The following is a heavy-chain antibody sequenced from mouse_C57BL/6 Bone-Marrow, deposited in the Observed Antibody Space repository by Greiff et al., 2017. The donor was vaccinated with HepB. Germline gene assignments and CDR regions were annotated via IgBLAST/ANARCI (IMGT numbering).Heavy chain of an antibody. D-gene: IGHD2-4*01. J-gene: IGHJ1*03. CDR3: ARKITTRDWYFDV. V-gene: IGHV1-50*01. Sequence: VQLQQSGAELVKPGASVKLSCKASGYTFTSYWMQWVKQRPGQGLEWIGEIDPSDSYTNYNQKFKGKATLTVDTSSSTAYMQLSSLTSEDSAVYYCARKITTRDWYFDVWGTGTTVTVSS. CDR2: IDPSDSYT. CDR1: GYTFTSYW.